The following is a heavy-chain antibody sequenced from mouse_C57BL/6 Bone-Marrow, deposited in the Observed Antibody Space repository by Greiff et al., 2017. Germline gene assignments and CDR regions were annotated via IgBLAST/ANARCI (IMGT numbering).Heavy chain of an antibody. Sequence: QVQLQQSGAELVKPGASVKLSCKASGYTFTEYTIHWVKQRSGQGLEWIGWFYPGSGSIKYNEKFKDKATLTADKSSSTVYMELSRLTSEDSAFYFCARHEEGIYYGNYDWFAYWGQGKLVTVSA. J-gene: IGHJ3*01. CDR1: GYTFTEYT. CDR2: FYPGSGSI. CDR3: ARHEEGIYYGNYDWFAY. V-gene: IGHV1-62-2*01. D-gene: IGHD2-1*01.